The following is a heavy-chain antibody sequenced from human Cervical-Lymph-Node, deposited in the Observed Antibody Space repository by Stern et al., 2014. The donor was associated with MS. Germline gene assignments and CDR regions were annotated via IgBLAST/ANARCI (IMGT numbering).Heavy chain of an antibody. J-gene: IGHJ6*02. CDR1: GGTFSSQA. D-gene: IGHD4-17*01. CDR2: IIPIFGTP. V-gene: IGHV1-69*12. Sequence: QVQLVQSGAEVKKPGSSVKVSCKASGGTFSSQAINWVRQAPGQGLEWVGGIIPIFGTPNYAQKVQDRVTITADESTSTAYMDLSSLRSEDTAVYYCATPSTVTVGGMDVWGLGTTVTVSS. CDR3: ATPSTVTVGGMDV.